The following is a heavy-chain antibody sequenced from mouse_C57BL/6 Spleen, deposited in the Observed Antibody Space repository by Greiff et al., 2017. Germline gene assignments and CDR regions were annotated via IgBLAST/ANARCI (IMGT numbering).Heavy chain of an antibody. CDR3: ASTPYYGSRRGYFDV. CDR1: GYSITSGYD. Sequence: EVKLVESGPGMVKPSQSLSLTCTVTGYSITSGYDWHWIRHFPGNKLEWMGYISYSGSTNYNPSLKSRISITHDTSKNHFFLKLNSVTTEDTATYYCASTPYYGSRRGYFDVWGTGTTVTVSS. D-gene: IGHD1-1*01. J-gene: IGHJ1*03. V-gene: IGHV3-1*01. CDR2: ISYSGST.